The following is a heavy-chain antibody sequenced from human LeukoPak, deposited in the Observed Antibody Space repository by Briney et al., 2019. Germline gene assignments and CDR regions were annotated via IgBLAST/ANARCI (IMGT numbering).Heavy chain of an antibody. CDR2: IYYSGST. J-gene: IGHJ4*02. Sequence: SETLSLTCTVSGGSISSGDYYWSWIRQPPGKGLEWIGYIYYSGSTYYNPSLKSRLTISLDTSKNQFSLTLNSVTAADTAVYYCPGGHDTSGSYYWGQGTLVTVSS. CDR3: PGGHDTSGSYY. D-gene: IGHD3-22*01. CDR1: GGSISSGDYY. V-gene: IGHV4-30-4*01.